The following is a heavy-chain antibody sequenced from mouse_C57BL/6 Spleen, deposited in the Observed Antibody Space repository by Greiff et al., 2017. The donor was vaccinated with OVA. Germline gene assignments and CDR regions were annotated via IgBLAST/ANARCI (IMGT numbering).Heavy chain of an antibody. Sequence: VQLQQSGAELVKPGASVKLSCTASGFTIHDYYMHWVTQRTDQGLEWIGRIDPEAGETKYAPQFQGKATITADTSSNTAYMQLSSLTSEETAVYYCARGDYGSSSFAYWGQGTLVTVSA. CDR1: GFTIHDYY. CDR2: IDPEAGET. CDR3: ARGDYGSSSFAY. J-gene: IGHJ3*01. V-gene: IGHV14-2*01. D-gene: IGHD1-1*01.